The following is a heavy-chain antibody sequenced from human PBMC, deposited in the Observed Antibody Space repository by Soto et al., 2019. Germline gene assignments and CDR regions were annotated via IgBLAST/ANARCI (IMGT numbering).Heavy chain of an antibody. CDR1: GGSMSSPNW. V-gene: IGHV4-4*02. Sequence: QVRLQESGPGLVKPSGTLSLTCLVSGGSMSSPNWWTWVRQAPVKGLEWIAEIHHSGATIYSPSLKSRAVISIDKSNNQFSLQLTSVTAADTAVYYCATGSPYYYGSGGMWDSWGRGALVTVSS. CDR3: ATGSPYYYGSGGMWDS. J-gene: IGHJ4*02. CDR2: IHHSGAT. D-gene: IGHD3-10*01.